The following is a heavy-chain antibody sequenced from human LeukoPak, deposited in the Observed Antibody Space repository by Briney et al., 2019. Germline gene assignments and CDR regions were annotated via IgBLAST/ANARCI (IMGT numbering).Heavy chain of an antibody. CDR3: ARNTHPYSSSWYVGFNFDY. V-gene: IGHV3-21*01. Sequence: GGSLRLSCAASGFTFSSYSMNWVRQAPGKGLEWVSSISSSSSYIHYADSVKGRFTISRDNAKNSLYLQMNSLRAEDTAVYYCARNTHPYSSSWYVGFNFDYWGQGTLVTVSS. CDR2: ISSSSSYI. CDR1: GFTFSSYS. D-gene: IGHD6-13*01. J-gene: IGHJ4*02.